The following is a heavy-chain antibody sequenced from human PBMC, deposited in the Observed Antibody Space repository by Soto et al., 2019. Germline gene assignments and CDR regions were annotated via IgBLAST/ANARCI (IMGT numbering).Heavy chain of an antibody. CDR1: GGSISSSNYY. D-gene: IGHD5-18*01. CDR3: ARHGGGYSYRRYYYYGMDV. V-gene: IGHV4-39*01. Sequence: PSETLSLTCTVSGGSISSSNYYWGWIRQSPGKGLEWIGSLSYSGSTYYNPSLKSQVTKSADTSKKQFSLRLYSVTASDTAVYYCARHGGGYSYRRYYYYGMDVWGQGTTVTVSS. CDR2: LSYSGST. J-gene: IGHJ6*02.